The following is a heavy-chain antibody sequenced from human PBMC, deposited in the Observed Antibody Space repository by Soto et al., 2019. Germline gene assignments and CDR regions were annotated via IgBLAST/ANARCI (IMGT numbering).Heavy chain of an antibody. CDR1: GFTFSSYG. D-gene: IGHD6-6*01. V-gene: IGHV3-30*18. J-gene: IGHJ4*02. CDR2: ISYDGSNK. CDR3: AKDRHSSSYLDY. Sequence: SLRLSCAASGFTFSSYGMHWVRQAPGKGLEWVAVISYDGSNKYYADSVKGRFTISRDNSKNTLYLQMNSLRAEDTAVYYCAKDRHSSSYLDYWGQGTLVTVS.